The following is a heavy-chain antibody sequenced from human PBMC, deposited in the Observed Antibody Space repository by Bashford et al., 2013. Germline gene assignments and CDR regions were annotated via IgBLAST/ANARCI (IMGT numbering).Heavy chain of an antibody. CDR3: AKLRDSGNWDQVFQH. D-gene: IGHD5-12*01. J-gene: IGHJ1*01. Sequence: GSLRLSCAASGFTFSIYVMNWVRQAPGKGLEWVSAISGSDGSTYYADSVKGRFTISRDNSKNTLYLQMNGLRAEDTAVYYCAKLRDSGNWDQVFQHVGPGHLVTVSS. CDR1: GFTFSIYV. CDR2: ISGSDGST. V-gene: IGHV3-23*01.